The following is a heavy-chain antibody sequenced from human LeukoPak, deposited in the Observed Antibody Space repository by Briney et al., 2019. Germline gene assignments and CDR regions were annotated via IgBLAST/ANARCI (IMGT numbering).Heavy chain of an antibody. CDR2: ISYDGSNK. Sequence: GGSLRLSCAASGFTFSSYGMHWVRQAPGKGLEWVAVISYDGSNKYYADSVKGRFTISRDNSKNTLYLQMGSLRAEDMAVYYCARDKSDYYDSSGYYYDFDYWGQGTLVTVSS. CDR3: ARDKSDYYDSSGYYYDFDY. D-gene: IGHD3-22*01. V-gene: IGHV3-30*03. J-gene: IGHJ4*02. CDR1: GFTFSSYG.